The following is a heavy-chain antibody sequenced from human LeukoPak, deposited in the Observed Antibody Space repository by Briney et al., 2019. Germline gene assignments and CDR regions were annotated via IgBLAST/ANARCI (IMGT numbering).Heavy chain of an antibody. Sequence: PGGSLRLSCAASGFTFSSYGMHWVRQAPGKGLEWVAVIWYGGSNKYYADSVKGRFTISRDNSKNTLYLQMNSLRAEDTAVYYCARAYSSSWYDYFDYWGQGTLVTVSS. J-gene: IGHJ4*02. CDR3: ARAYSSSWYDYFDY. CDR1: GFTFSSYG. D-gene: IGHD6-13*01. V-gene: IGHV3-33*01. CDR2: IWYGGSNK.